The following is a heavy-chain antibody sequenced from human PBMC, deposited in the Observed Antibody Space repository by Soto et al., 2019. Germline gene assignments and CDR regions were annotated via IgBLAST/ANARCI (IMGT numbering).Heavy chain of an antibody. V-gene: IGHV4-30-4*01. Sequence: QVKLQESGPGLLKPSQTLSLTCTVYCCSISNGDYYWSWIRQPPGKGLEWIGYIYYSGSTYYNPSLKSRVTISVDTSKNQFSLKRSAVTAAATSVYYCARAHDYWGEVTLVTVSS. CDR2: IYYSGST. CDR3: ARAHDY. CDR1: CCSISNGDYY. J-gene: IGHJ4*02.